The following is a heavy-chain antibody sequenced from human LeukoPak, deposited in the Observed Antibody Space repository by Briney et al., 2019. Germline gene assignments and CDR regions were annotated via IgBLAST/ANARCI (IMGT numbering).Heavy chain of an antibody. V-gene: IGHV3-23*01. CDR1: GFTFSSYA. CDR2: ISGSGGST. D-gene: IGHD6-13*01. J-gene: IGHJ4*02. Sequence: PGGSLRLSCAASGFTFSSYAMSWVRQAPGKGLEWVPTISGSGGSTYYADSVKGRFTISRDNSKNTLYLQMNSLRAEDTAVYYCAKGHNSSSWYVDYWGQGTLVTVSS. CDR3: AKGHNSSSWYVDY.